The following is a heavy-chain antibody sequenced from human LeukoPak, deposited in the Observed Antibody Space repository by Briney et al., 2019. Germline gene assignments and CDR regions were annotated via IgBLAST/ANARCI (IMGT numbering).Heavy chain of an antibody. V-gene: IGHV3-23*01. Sequence: GGSLRLSCAASEFTFSNYGMTWVRQAPGKGLEWVSSISTSGGSTYYADSVKGRFTISRDNSKNTLYLQMNSLRAEDTAVYYSAIKAKGDYWGQGTLVTVSS. CDR2: ISTSGGST. CDR3: AIKAKGDY. J-gene: IGHJ4*02. CDR1: EFTFSNYG. D-gene: IGHD3-10*01.